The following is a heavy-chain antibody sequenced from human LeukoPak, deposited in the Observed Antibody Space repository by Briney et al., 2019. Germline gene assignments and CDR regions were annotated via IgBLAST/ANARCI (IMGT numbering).Heavy chain of an antibody. CDR1: GGSISSYY. Sequence: SETLSLTCTVSGGSISSYYWSWIRQPAGKGLEWIGRIYTSGSTNYNPSLKSRVTMSVDPSKNQFSLKLSSVTAADTAVYYCARESGYGSSSSWYTVGFYYYYYMDVWGKGTTVTISS. D-gene: IGHD6-13*01. CDR3: ARESGYGSSSSWYTVGFYYYYYMDV. V-gene: IGHV4-4*07. CDR2: IYTSGST. J-gene: IGHJ6*03.